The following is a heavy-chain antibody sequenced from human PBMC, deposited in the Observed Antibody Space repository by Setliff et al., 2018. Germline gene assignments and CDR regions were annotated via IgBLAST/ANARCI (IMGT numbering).Heavy chain of an antibody. Sequence: PGGSLRLSCAASGFTFSSYWMHWVRQAPGKGLVWVSRINSDGSSTSYADSVKGRFTISRDNAKNTPHLQMNSLRAEDTAVYYCARDYVLRYFDRPHTLWSYYYYGMDVWGQGTTVTVSS. J-gene: IGHJ6*02. CDR1: GFTFSSYW. V-gene: IGHV3-74*01. CDR3: ARDYVLRYFDRPHTLWSYYYYGMDV. D-gene: IGHD3-9*01. CDR2: INSDGSST.